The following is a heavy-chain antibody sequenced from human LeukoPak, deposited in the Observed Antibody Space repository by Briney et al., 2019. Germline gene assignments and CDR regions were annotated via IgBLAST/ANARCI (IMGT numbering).Heavy chain of an antibody. CDR2: IIPIFGTA. D-gene: IGHD3-10*01. Sequence: SVKVSCKASGGTFSSYAISWVRQAPGQGLEWMGGIIPIFGTANYAQKFQGRVTITADESTSTAYMEVSSLRSEDTAVYYCARAMSGAGSYYMAWFDPWGQGTLVTVSS. J-gene: IGHJ5*02. V-gene: IGHV1-69*13. CDR1: GGTFSSYA. CDR3: ARAMSGAGSYYMAWFDP.